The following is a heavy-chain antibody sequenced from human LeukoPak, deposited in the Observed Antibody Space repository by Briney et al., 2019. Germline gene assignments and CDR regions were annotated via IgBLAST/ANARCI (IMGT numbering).Heavy chain of an antibody. CDR2: ISRSSTTI. CDR1: GFTFSNYS. V-gene: IGHV3-48*01. J-gene: IGHJ4*02. CDR3: AKGSYGYVRFDY. Sequence: GGSLRLSCAASGFTFSNYSMNWVRQAPGKGLEWVSYISRSSTTIYYADSVKGRFTISRDNSKNTLYLQMNSLRAEDTAVYYCAKGSYGYVRFDYWGQGTLVTVSS. D-gene: IGHD5-18*01.